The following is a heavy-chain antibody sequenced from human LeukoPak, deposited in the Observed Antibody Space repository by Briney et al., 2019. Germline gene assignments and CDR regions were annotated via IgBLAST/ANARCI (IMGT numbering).Heavy chain of an antibody. J-gene: IGHJ6*03. V-gene: IGHV1-8*01. CDR1: GYTFTSYD. Sequence: GASVKVSCKASGYTFTSYDINWVRQATGQGLEWMGWMNPNSGNTGYAQKFQGRVTMTRNTSISTAYMELSSLRSEDTAVYYCARSWTTTDSMDVWGKGTTVTISS. D-gene: IGHD3/OR15-3a*01. CDR2: MNPNSGNT. CDR3: ARSWTTTDSMDV.